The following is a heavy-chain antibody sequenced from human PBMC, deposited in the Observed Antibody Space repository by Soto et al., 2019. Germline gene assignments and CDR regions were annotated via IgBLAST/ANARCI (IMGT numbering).Heavy chain of an antibody. CDR1: GGTFSSYT. J-gene: IGHJ4*02. D-gene: IGHD6-13*01. Sequence: QVQLVQSGAEVKKPGSSVKVSCKASGGTFSSYTISWVRQAPGQGLEWMGRIIPILGIANYAQKFQGRVTITADKSTSTAYRELSSLRSEDTAVYYCARAPRGGSSWPFDYWGQGTLVTVSS. V-gene: IGHV1-69*02. CDR3: ARAPRGGSSWPFDY. CDR2: IIPILGIA.